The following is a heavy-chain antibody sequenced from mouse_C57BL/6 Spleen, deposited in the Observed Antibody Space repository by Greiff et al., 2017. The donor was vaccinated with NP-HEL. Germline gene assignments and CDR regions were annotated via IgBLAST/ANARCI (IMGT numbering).Heavy chain of an antibody. CDR3: AKGGIYYYGSSPSFFAY. CDR1: GYTFTSYW. Sequence: VQLQQPGAELVRPGTSVKLSCKASGYTFTSYWMHWVKQRPGQGLEWIGVIDPSDSYTNYNQKFKGKATLTVDTSSSTAYMQLSSLTSEDSAVYYCAKGGIYYYGSSPSFFAYWGQGTLVTVSA. CDR2: IDPSDSYT. D-gene: IGHD1-1*01. V-gene: IGHV1-59*01. J-gene: IGHJ3*01.